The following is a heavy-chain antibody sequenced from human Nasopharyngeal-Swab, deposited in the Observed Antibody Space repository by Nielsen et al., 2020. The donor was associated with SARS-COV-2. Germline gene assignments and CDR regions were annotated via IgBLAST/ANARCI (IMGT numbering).Heavy chain of an antibody. Sequence: SAKVSCKASSGTFSSYAISWVRQAPGQGLEWMGGIIPIFGTADYAQKFQDRVTITADESTSTAYMELSSLRSEDTAVYYCARSGYSNSDIDYWGQGTLVTVSS. V-gene: IGHV1-69*13. CDR3: ARSGYSNSDIDY. D-gene: IGHD6-6*01. CDR1: SGTFSSYA. CDR2: IIPIFGTA. J-gene: IGHJ4*02.